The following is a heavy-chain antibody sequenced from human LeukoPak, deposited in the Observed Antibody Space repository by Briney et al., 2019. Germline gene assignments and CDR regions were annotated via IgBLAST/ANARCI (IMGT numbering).Heavy chain of an antibody. CDR2: IYYSGST. V-gene: IGHV4-61*01. J-gene: IGHJ4*02. Sequence: PSETLSLTCTVSGGSVSSGSYYWSWIRQPPGKGLEWIGYIYYSGSTNYNPSLKSRVTISVDTSKNQFSLKLSSVTAADTAVYYCARVREGGRDGYKGLFDYWGQGTLVTVSS. CDR3: ARVREGGRDGYKGLFDY. CDR1: GGSVSSGSYY. D-gene: IGHD5-24*01.